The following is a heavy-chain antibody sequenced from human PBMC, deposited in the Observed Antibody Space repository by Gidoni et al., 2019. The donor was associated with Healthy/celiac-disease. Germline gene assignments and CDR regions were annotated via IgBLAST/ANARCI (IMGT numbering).Heavy chain of an antibody. CDR1: GFTFSNAW. J-gene: IGHJ5*02. D-gene: IGHD1-7*01. CDR3: TTDPNWNYVP. Sequence: EVQLVESGGGLVKPGGSLRLSCAASGFTFSNAWMSWVRQAPGKGLEWVGRIKSKTDGGTTDYAAPVKGRFTISREDSKNTLYLQMNSLEPDDTSVYYCTTDPNWNYVPWGQGTLVTVSS. CDR2: IKSKTDGGTT. V-gene: IGHV3-15*01.